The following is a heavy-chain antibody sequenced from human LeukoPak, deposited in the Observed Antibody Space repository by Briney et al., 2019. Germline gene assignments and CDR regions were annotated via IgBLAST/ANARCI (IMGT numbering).Heavy chain of an antibody. D-gene: IGHD2-15*01. CDR2: ISGSGGST. Sequence: GGSLRLSCAASGFTFSSYAMSWVRQAPGKGLEWVSAISGSGGSTYYADSVKGRFTISRDNSKNTLYLQMNSLRAEDTAVYYCARDCSGGSCYDYWGQGTLVTVSS. J-gene: IGHJ4*02. CDR1: GFTFSSYA. CDR3: ARDCSGGSCYDY. V-gene: IGHV3-23*01.